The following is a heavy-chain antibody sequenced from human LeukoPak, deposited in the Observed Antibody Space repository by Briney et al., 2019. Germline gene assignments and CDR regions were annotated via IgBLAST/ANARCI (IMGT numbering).Heavy chain of an antibody. CDR2: INSDGSRT. V-gene: IGHV3-74*01. CDR1: GFTFSSYW. D-gene: IGHD3-3*01. CDR3: ARDPRTPYTIFGVVIIGHDAFDI. J-gene: IGHJ3*02. Sequence: GGSLRLSCAASGFTFSSYWMHWVRQAPGKGLVWVSRINSDGSRTSYADSVKGRFTISRDNAKNTLYLQMNSLRAEDTAVYYCARDPRTPYTIFGVVIIGHDAFDIWGQGTMVTVSS.